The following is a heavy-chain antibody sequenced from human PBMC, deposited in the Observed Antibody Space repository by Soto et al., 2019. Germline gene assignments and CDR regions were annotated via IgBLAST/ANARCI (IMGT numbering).Heavy chain of an antibody. V-gene: IGHV4-30-4*01. J-gene: IGHJ4*02. CDR2: IYYSGST. CDR3: ASGNIAAAGTVDY. CDR1: GGSISSGDYY. D-gene: IGHD6-13*01. Sequence: SETLSLTCTVSGGSISSGDYYWSWIRQPPGKGLEWIGYIYYSGSTYYNPSLKSRVTISVDTSKNQFSLKLSSVTAADTAVYYCASGNIAAAGTVDYWGQGTLVTVSS.